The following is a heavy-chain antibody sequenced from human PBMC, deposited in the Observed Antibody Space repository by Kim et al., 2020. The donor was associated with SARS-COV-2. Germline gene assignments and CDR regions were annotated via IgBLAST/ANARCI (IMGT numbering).Heavy chain of an antibody. CDR1: GGSVTSGSYS. CDR2: IFYSGSV. D-gene: IGHD1-1*01. CDR3: SGVVRYLLRVHQVKDEALDV. Sequence: SETLSLTCTVSGGSVTSGSYSWNWIRQTPGKGLEWIGNIFYSGSVTYNPSLKGRVTISLDTSKNQFSLKVNSVTAADTAVYYCSGVVRYLLRVHQVKDEALDVWGPGTTVTVSS. J-gene: IGHJ6*02. V-gene: IGHV4-61*01.